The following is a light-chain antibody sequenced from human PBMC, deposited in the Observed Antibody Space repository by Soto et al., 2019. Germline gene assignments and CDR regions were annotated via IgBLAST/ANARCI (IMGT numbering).Light chain of an antibody. CDR2: GAS. Sequence: EIVLTQSPGTLSLSPGERATLSCRASQSVSSSYLAWYQQKPGQAPRLLIYGASSRATGIPDRFSGSGSGTDFTLTISRLEPDDFSVYYCQQYGSSSPITFCHGTRLEIK. CDR3: QQYGSSSPIT. J-gene: IGKJ5*01. CDR1: QSVSSSY. V-gene: IGKV3-20*01.